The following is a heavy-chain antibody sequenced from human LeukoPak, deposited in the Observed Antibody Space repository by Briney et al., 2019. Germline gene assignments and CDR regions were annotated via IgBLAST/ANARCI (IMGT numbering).Heavy chain of an antibody. Sequence: TGGSLRLSCAASGFSFSNAWMSWVRQAPGKGLEWVGRIKSEAGGTTDYAAPVRGRFTISRDDSKNTLSLQMNSLKTEDTAVYYCTTGPRYDNSGYFDNWGQGTLVTVSS. D-gene: IGHD3-22*01. CDR3: TTGPRYDNSGYFDN. CDR1: GFSFSNAW. V-gene: IGHV3-15*01. CDR2: IKSEAGGTT. J-gene: IGHJ4*02.